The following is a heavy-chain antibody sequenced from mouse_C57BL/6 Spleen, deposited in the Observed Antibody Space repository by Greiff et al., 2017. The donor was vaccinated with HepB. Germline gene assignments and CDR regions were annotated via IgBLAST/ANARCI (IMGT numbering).Heavy chain of an antibody. CDR1: GFSLTSYG. Sequence: VQLQESGPGLVAPSQSLSITCTVSGFSLTSYGVSWVRQPPGKGLEWLGVIWGDGSTNYHSALISRLSISKDNSKSQVFLKLNSLQTDEPATYYCAKKGGNYVNYAMDYWGQGTSVTVSS. V-gene: IGHV2-3*01. CDR3: AKKGGNYVNYAMDY. J-gene: IGHJ4*01. D-gene: IGHD2-1*01. CDR2: IWGDGST.